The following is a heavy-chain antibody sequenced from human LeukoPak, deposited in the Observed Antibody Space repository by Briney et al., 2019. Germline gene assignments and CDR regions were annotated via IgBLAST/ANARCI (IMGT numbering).Heavy chain of an antibody. CDR3: VRLWDSSGFFGY. Sequence: GGSLTLSCVASGFTFSNYWMSWVRQAPGKGLEWVANIQKDGSEKHYVASVEGRFTISRDNAENSLFLQLNSLRVGDTAVYYCVRLWDSSGFFGYWGQGALVTVSS. D-gene: IGHD3-22*01. CDR2: IQKDGSEK. J-gene: IGHJ4*02. CDR1: GFTFSNYW. V-gene: IGHV3-7*01.